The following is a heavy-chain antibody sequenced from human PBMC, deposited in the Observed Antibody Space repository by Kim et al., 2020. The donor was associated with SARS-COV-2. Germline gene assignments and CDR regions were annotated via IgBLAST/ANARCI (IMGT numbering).Heavy chain of an antibody. J-gene: IGHJ4*02. D-gene: IGHD5-18*01. CDR2: IYYSGST. Sequence: SETLSLTCTVSGGSVSSGSYYWSWIRQPPGKGLEWIGYIYYSGSTNYNPSLKSRVTISVDTSKNQFSLKLSSVTAADTAVYYCAREGGGYSYGYVDYWGQGTLVTVSS. CDR1: GGSVSSGSYY. CDR3: AREGGGYSYGYVDY. V-gene: IGHV4-61*01.